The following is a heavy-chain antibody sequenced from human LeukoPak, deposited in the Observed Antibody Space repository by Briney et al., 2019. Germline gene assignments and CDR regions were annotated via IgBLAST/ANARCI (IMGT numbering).Heavy chain of an antibody. Sequence: ASVKVSCKASGYTFGNYAIHWVRQAPGQRLEWMGWINAGNGNTKYSQKLQGRITITRDTSASAIYMELYSLRSDDTAVYYCVREGPYYYDSGMDHWGQGTLVTVSS. V-gene: IGHV1-3*01. CDR3: VREGPYYYDSGMDH. D-gene: IGHD3-22*01. J-gene: IGHJ4*02. CDR2: INAGNGNT. CDR1: GYTFGNYA.